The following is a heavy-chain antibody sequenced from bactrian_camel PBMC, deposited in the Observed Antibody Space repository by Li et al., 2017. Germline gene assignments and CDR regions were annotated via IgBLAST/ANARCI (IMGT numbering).Heavy chain of an antibody. Sequence: HVQLVESGGGSVQAGGSVRLSCVASGYTYGPPYMAWFRQAPGKGLEWVSSIYSDGTNTYYRDSVKGRFTISRDNVKKTIYLQMNSLKPEDSAMYFCAAGRLMTYTNCQHWPETPGDRATDWGQGTQVTVS. CDR3: AAGRLMTYTNCQHWPETPGDRATD. CDR1: GYTYGPPY. V-gene: IGHV3-2*01. D-gene: IGHD1*01. J-gene: IGHJ4*01. CDR2: IYSDGTNT.